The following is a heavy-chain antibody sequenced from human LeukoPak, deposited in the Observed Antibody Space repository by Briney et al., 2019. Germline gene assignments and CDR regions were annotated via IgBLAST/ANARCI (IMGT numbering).Heavy chain of an antibody. V-gene: IGHV4-59*01. CDR1: GGCISSYY. Sequence: SETLSLTCTVSGGCISSYYWSWIRQPPGKGLEWIGYIYYSGSTNYNPSLKSRVTISVDTSKNQFSLKLSSVTAADTAVYYCASFPGYIKPSDYWGQGTLVTVSS. CDR2: IYYSGST. CDR3: ASFPGYIKPSDY. D-gene: IGHD3-16*02. J-gene: IGHJ4*02.